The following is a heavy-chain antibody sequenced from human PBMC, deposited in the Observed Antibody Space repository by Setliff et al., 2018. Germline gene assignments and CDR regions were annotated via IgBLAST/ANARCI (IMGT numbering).Heavy chain of an antibody. D-gene: IGHD2-8*01. CDR3: AREYGASPHQTRRNWYFDL. V-gene: IGHV1-46*01. CDR1: GYTFTSHY. CDR2: INPSSGRT. Sequence: ASVKVSCKASGYTFTSHYMHWVRQAPGLGLEWMGTINPSSGRTSYAQKFQGRVTMTRDTSTNTVYMDMSSLRSEDTAVYYCAREYGASPHQTRRNWYFDLWGRGTLVTVSS. J-gene: IGHJ2*01.